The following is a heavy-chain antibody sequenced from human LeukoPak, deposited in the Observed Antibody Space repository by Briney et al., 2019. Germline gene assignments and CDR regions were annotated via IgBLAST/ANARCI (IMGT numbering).Heavy chain of an antibody. V-gene: IGHV3-74*01. D-gene: IGHD3-10*01. Sequence: GGSLRLSCAASGFTFSNYWMHWVRQALGKGLVWVSRINSDGSSASYADSVKGRFTMSRDNAKNTLYLQMNSLRAEDTAVYYCVRGSAAGDYWGQGTLVTVSS. CDR2: INSDGSSA. J-gene: IGHJ4*02. CDR1: GFTFSNYW. CDR3: VRGSAAGDY.